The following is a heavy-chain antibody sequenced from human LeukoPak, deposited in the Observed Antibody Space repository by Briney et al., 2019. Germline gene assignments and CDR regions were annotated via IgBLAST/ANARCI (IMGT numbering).Heavy chain of an antibody. D-gene: IGHD6-6*01. CDR1: GFTFSSYG. Sequence: GGSLRLSCAASGFTFSSYGMHWVRQAPGKGLEWVAFIRYDGSNKYYADSVKGRFTISRDNSKNTLYLQMNSLRGEDTAAYYCAPDTTSSFRVPDYWGQGTLVTVSS. CDR3: APDTTSSFRVPDY. CDR2: IRYDGSNK. J-gene: IGHJ4*02. V-gene: IGHV3-30*02.